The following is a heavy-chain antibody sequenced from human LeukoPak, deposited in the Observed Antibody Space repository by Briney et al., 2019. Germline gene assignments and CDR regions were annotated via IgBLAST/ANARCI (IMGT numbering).Heavy chain of an antibody. CDR1: GGSISSSSSY. D-gene: IGHD6-19*01. Sequence: SETLSLTCTVSGGSISSSSSYWAWIRQPPGKGLEWIGSIYYSGSTYYNPSLKSRVTISVDTSKSQFSLRLTSVTAADTAVYYCARQVAVAGIHFDYWGQGTLVTVSS. CDR3: ARQVAVAGIHFDY. V-gene: IGHV4-39*01. CDR2: IYYSGST. J-gene: IGHJ4*02.